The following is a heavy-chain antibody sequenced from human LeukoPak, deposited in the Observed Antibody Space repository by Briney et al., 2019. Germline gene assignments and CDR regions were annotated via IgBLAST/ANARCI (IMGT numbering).Heavy chain of an antibody. CDR3: ATWERYDFWSGLVP. CDR1: GHPLSRYS. CDR2: ISSSSSYI. Sequence: GGSLRLLCTASGHPLSRYSVQWLRQARGKGLEWVSSISSSSSYIYYADSVKGRFTISRDNAKNSLYLQMNSLRAEDTAVYYCATWERYDFWSGLVPWGQGTLVTVSS. D-gene: IGHD3-3*01. V-gene: IGHV3-21*01. J-gene: IGHJ5*02.